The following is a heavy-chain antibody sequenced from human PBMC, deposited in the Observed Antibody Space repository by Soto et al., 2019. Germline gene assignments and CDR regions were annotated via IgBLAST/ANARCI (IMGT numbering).Heavy chain of an antibody. CDR2: IYYSGST. CDR1: GGSISSGGYY. Sequence: PSETLSLTCTVSGGSISSGGYYWSWIRQHPGKGLEWLGYIYYSGSTYYNQSLKSRVTISVDTSKNQFSLKLSSVTAADTAVYYCARELGGYYLALDYWGQGTLVTVSS. V-gene: IGHV4-31*03. D-gene: IGHD3-22*01. CDR3: ARELGGYYLALDY. J-gene: IGHJ4*02.